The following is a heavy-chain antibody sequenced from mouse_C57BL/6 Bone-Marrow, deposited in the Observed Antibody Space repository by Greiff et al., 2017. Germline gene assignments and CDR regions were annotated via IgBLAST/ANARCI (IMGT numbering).Heavy chain of an antibody. CDR2: IHPSDSDT. V-gene: IGHV1-74*01. D-gene: IGHD2-4*01. J-gene: IGHJ3*01. Sequence: QVQLQQPGAVLVKPGASVKVSCKASGYTFTSYWMHWVKQRPGQGLEWIGRIHPSDSDTNYNQKFKGKATLTVDKSSSTAYMQLSSLTSEDSAVYYCAIPPIYYDYGACFAYWGQGTLVTVSA. CDR3: AIPPIYYDYGACFAY. CDR1: GYTFTSYW.